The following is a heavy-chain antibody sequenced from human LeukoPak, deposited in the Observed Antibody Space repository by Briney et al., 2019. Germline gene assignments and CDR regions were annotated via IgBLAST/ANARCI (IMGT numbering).Heavy chain of an antibody. D-gene: IGHD5-18*01. CDR2: IYYSGST. CDR3: ARAGYSYGYYFDY. Sequence: SETLSLTCTVSGGSISSYYWSWIRQPPGKGQEWIGYIYYSGSTNYNPSLKSRVTISVDTSKNQFSLKLSSVTAADTAVYYCARAGYSYGYYFDYWGQGTLVTVSS. CDR1: GGSISSYY. V-gene: IGHV4-59*08. J-gene: IGHJ4*02.